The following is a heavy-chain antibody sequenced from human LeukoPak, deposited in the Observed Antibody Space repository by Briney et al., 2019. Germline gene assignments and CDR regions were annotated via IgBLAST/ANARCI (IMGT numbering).Heavy chain of an antibody. CDR3: ARGYDYGDYVGDFDY. J-gene: IGHJ4*02. CDR2: ITTYNGNT. V-gene: IGHV1-18*01. D-gene: IGHD4-17*01. CDR1: GYTFTSYP. Sequence: ASVTVSCKASGYTFTSYPISGVRQAPGQGLEWMGWITTYNGNTKYAQKLQGRVTMTTDTSTSTVYMDLRGLRSDDTAVYYCARGYDYGDYVGDFDYWGQGTLVTVSS.